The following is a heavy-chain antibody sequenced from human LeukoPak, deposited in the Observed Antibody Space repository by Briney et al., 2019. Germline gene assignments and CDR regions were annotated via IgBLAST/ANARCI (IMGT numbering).Heavy chain of an antibody. J-gene: IGHJ6*03. CDR2: IYYSGST. Sequence: PSQTLSLTCTVSGGSISSGGYYWSWIRQHPGKGLEWIGYIYYSGSTYYNPSLKSRVTISVDTSKNQFSLKLSYVTAADTAVYYCARDRYFDPYYYYMDVWGKGTTVTVSS. V-gene: IGHV4-31*03. CDR1: GGSISSGGYY. CDR3: ARDRYFDPYYYYMDV. D-gene: IGHD3-9*01.